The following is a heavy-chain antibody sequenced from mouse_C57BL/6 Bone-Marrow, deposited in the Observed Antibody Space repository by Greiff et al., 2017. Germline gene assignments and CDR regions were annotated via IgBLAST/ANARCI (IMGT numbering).Heavy chain of an antibody. CDR1: GYTFTSYG. D-gene: IGHD1-1*01. CDR2: IYPRSGNT. J-gene: IGHJ1*03. CDR3: ARDYYYGSGYWYFDV. Sequence: QVQLQQSGAELARPGASVKLSCKASGYTFTSYGISWVKQRTGQGLEWIGEIYPRSGNTYYNEKFNGKATPTADKSSSTAYMELRSLTSEDSAVYFCARDYYYGSGYWYFDVWGTGTTVTVSS. V-gene: IGHV1-81*01.